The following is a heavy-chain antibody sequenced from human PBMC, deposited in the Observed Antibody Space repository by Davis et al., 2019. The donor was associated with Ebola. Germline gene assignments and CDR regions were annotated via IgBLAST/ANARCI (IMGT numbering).Heavy chain of an antibody. Sequence: GESLKISCAASGFTFINYWMHWVRQATGKGLEWVSRANSDGSTTGYGDSVKGRFTISRDNARNTLYLQMNSLRAEDTAVYYCSREVRGGFSPMDLWGTGTTVTVSS. CDR1: GFTFINYW. J-gene: IGHJ6*04. D-gene: IGHD5-18*01. CDR3: SREVRGGFSPMDL. V-gene: IGHV3-74*01. CDR2: ANSDGSTT.